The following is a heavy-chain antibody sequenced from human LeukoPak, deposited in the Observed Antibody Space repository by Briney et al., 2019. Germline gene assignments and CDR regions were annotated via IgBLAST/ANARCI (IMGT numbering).Heavy chain of an antibody. J-gene: IGHJ4*02. CDR2: MNPNSGNT. CDR1: GYTFTSYD. V-gene: IGHV1-8*03. D-gene: IGHD6-25*01. Sequence: GASVKVSCKASGYTFTSYDINWVRQATGQGLEWMGWMNPNSGNTGYAQKFQGRVTITRNTSISTAHMELSSLRSEDTAVYYCARGEALAAYYYFDYWGQGTLVTVSS. CDR3: ARGEALAAYYYFDY.